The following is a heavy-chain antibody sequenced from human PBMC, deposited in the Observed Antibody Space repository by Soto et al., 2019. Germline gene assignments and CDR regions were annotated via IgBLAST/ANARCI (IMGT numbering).Heavy chain of an antibody. D-gene: IGHD6-13*01. CDR3: ARIVAAVSDYFFYGMDV. Sequence: GVGWIRQPPGKALEWLALIYWDDDKRYSPSLKNRLTITKDTSKNQVVLTMTNMAPVDTATYYCARIVAAVSDYFFYGMDVWGPGTTVTVSS. CDR1: G. V-gene: IGHV2-5*02. J-gene: IGHJ6*02. CDR2: IYWDDDK.